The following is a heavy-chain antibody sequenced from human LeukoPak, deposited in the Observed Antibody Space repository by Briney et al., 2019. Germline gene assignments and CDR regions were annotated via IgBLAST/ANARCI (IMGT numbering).Heavy chain of an antibody. V-gene: IGHV1-2*06. CDR2: INPNSGGT. CDR3: ARPTSYYDFWSALFY. D-gene: IGHD3-3*01. Sequence: ASVKVSCKASGYTFTGYYMHWVRQAPGQGLEWMGRINPNSGGTNYAQKFQGRVTMTRDTSISTAYMELSRLRSDDTAVYYCARPTSYYDFWSALFYWGQGTLVTVSS. J-gene: IGHJ4*02. CDR1: GYTFTGYY.